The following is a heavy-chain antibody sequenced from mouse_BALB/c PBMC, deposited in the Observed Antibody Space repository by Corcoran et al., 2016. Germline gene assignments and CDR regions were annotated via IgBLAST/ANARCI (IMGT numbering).Heavy chain of an antibody. V-gene: IGHV1-34*02. Sequence: EVQLQQSGPELVQPGASVKISCKASGYSFTGYYMHWVKQSHVKSLEWIGRINPYNGATSYNQNFKDKASLTVDKSSSTAYMELHSLTSEDSAVYYCARYYGSSYDYWGQGTTLTVSS. J-gene: IGHJ2*01. CDR1: GYSFTGYY. D-gene: IGHD1-1*01. CDR3: ARYYGSSYDY. CDR2: INPYNGAT.